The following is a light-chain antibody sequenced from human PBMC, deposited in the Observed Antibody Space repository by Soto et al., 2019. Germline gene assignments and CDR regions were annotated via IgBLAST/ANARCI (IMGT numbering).Light chain of an antibody. V-gene: IGKV1-39*01. CDR3: QQSYSTPRYT. CDR2: DAS. J-gene: IGKJ2*01. Sequence: DIQMTQSPSSLSASVGDRVTITWRASQSISTSLNWYQQKPGKAPKFLIYDASRLQSGVPSRFSGSGSGTDFTLTISSLQPEDFATYYCQQSYSTPRYTFGQGTKLEIK. CDR1: QSISTS.